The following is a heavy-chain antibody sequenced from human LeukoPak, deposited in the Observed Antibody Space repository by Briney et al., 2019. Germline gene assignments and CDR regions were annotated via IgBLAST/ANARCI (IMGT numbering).Heavy chain of an antibody. CDR2: IYYSGST. CDR1: GGSISSSSYY. D-gene: IGHD1-7*01. J-gene: IGHJ6*03. V-gene: IGHV4-39*01. CDR3: ARNWNSRYYYYYMDV. Sequence: SETLSLTCTVSGGSISSSSYYWGWIRQPPGKGLEWIGSIYYSGSTYYNPSLKSRVTISVDTSKNQFSLKLSSVTAADTAVYYCARNWNSRYYYYYMDVWGKGTTVTVSS.